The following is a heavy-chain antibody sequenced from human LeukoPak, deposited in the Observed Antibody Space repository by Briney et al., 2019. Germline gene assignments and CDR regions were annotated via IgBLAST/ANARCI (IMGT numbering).Heavy chain of an antibody. CDR3: AKETGGLFDY. Sequence: GGSLRLSCAASGLTFSSYGMHWVRQAPGKGLEWVAVIWYDGSNKYYADSVKGRFTISRDNSKNTLYLQMNSLRAEDTAVYYCAKETGGLFDYWGQGTLVTVSS. CDR1: GLTFSSYG. V-gene: IGHV3-33*06. D-gene: IGHD2-8*02. CDR2: IWYDGSNK. J-gene: IGHJ4*02.